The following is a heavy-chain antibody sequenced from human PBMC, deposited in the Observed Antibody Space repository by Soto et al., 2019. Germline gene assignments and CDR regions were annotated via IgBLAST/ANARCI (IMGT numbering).Heavy chain of an antibody. J-gene: IGHJ1*01. V-gene: IGHV1-46*01. CDR1: GYTFTSYY. CDR2: INPRDGST. D-gene: IGHD2-8*01. CDR3: ARDLGYCSNGVRSGRLAL. Sequence: ASVKVSCKASGYTFTSYYIHCVRQAPGQGLEWMGIINPRDGSTTYAQKVQGRVTMTRDTSTSTVYMELRSLRYEDTAVYYCARDLGYCSNGVRSGRLALWGQGTLVTVSS.